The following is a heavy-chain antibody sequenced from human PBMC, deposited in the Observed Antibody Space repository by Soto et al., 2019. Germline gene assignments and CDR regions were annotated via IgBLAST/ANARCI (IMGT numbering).Heavy chain of an antibody. Sequence: LRLSCAASGFTFSDYYMSWIRQAPGKGLEWVSYISSTGSYTNYADSVKGRFTISRDNAKNSLYLQMHSLRVEDTAVYYCARVDYDILTGYYFDYWGQGTLVTVSS. CDR2: ISSTGSYT. CDR1: GFTFSDYY. V-gene: IGHV3-11*06. J-gene: IGHJ4*02. D-gene: IGHD3-9*01. CDR3: ARVDYDILTGYYFDY.